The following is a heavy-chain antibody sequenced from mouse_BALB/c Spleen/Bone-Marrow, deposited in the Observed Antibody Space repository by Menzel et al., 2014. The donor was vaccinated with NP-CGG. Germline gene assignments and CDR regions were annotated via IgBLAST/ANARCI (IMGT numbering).Heavy chain of an antibody. V-gene: IGHV1-26*01. CDR1: GYTFTDYY. J-gene: IGHJ2*01. D-gene: IGHD3-3*01. Sequence: EVQLQQSGPELVKPGTSVKMSCKASGYTFTDYYMMWVRQSHGKSLEWIGHINPNTDGTFYNQKFKGKATLTVDKSSSTAYMQLNSLTSEDSAVYYCAKSRYFDNWGQGTPLTVSS. CDR2: INPNTDGT. CDR3: AKSRYFDN.